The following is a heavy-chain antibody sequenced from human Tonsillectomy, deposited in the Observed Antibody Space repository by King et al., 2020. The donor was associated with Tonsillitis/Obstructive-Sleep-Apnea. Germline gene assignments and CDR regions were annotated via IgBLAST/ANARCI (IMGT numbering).Heavy chain of an antibody. Sequence: EVQLVESGAEVKKPGESLNISCKASGYSFTNYWIGWVRQMPGKGLEWMGIIYPGDSDTRYSPSFQGQVTISADKSVNTAYLQWSSLKASDTAMYYCAGHGEDFGSGSYYYMDVWGKGTTVTVSS. CDR2: IYPGDSDT. CDR1: GYSFTNYW. V-gene: IGHV5-51*01. J-gene: IGHJ6*03. D-gene: IGHD3-3*01. CDR3: AGHGEDFGSGSYYYMDV.